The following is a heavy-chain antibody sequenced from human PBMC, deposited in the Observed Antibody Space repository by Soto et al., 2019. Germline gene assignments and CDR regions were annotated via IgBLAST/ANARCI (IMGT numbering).Heavy chain of an antibody. Sequence: LRLSCAASGFTFSKYALSWVRQAPGKGLEWVSAISGSGGTTHYADSVKGRVTISRDNSKDTVFLQMNSLRAEDTAVYSCAKYYYDRSGSPLAFDYWGQGTLVTVSS. CDR3: AKYYYDRSGSPLAFDY. V-gene: IGHV3-23*01. CDR1: GFTFSKYA. CDR2: ISGSGGTT. D-gene: IGHD3-22*01. J-gene: IGHJ4*02.